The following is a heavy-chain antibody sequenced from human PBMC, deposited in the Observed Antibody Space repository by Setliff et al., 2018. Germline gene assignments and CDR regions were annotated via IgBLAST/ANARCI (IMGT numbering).Heavy chain of an antibody. Sequence: SETLSLTCAVPGYSISSGYYWGWIRQPPGKGLEWIGSIYHSGSTYYNPSLKSRVTISVDTSKNQFSLKLSSVTAADTAVYYCARLWRRIQQIDYWGQGTLVTVSS. J-gene: IGHJ4*02. V-gene: IGHV4-38-2*01. CDR3: ARLWRRIQQIDY. CDR1: GYSISSGYY. D-gene: IGHD3-10*01. CDR2: IYHSGST.